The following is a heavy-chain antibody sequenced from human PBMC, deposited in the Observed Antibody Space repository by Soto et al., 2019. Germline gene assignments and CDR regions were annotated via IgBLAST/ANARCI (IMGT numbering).Heavy chain of an antibody. V-gene: IGHV1-24*01. CDR3: ATDSESSGWLGRGYYYYGMDV. CDR1: GYTLTELS. CDR2: FDPEDGET. J-gene: IGHJ6*02. D-gene: IGHD6-19*01. Sequence: ASVKVSCKVSGYTLTELSMHWVRQAPGKGLEWMGGFDPEDGETIYAQKFQGRVTMTEDTSTDTAYMELSSLRSEDTAVYYCATDSESSGWLGRGYYYYGMDVGGQGTTVTVSS.